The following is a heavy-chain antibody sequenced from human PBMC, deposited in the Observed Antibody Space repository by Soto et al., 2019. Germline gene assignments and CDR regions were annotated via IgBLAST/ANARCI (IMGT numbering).Heavy chain of an antibody. CDR2: ISAYNGNT. CDR1: GYTFTSYG. CDR3: ATCGGDCQSAEYFQL. D-gene: IGHD2-21*02. V-gene: IGHV1-18*01. Sequence: ASVKVSCKASGYTFTSYGISWVRQAPGQGLEWMGWISAYNGNTNYAQKLQGRVTMTTDTSTSTAYMELRSLRSDDTAVYYCATCGGDCQSAEYFQLWGQGTLVTVSS. J-gene: IGHJ1*01.